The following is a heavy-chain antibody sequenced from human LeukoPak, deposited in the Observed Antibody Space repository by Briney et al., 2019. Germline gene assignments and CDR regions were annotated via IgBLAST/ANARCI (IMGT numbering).Heavy chain of an antibody. D-gene: IGHD5-12*01. Sequence: GGSLRLSCAASGFTFDRSAMSWVRQAPGRGLEWVSSVSGGGDITFYTNSVKGRFAISRDNSNNTLFLQMNSLRAEDTAIYYCAKTPLYGGYDVFFDFWGQGSLVTVSS. CDR3: AKTPLYGGYDVFFDF. V-gene: IGHV3-23*01. J-gene: IGHJ4*02. CDR1: GFTFDRSA. CDR2: VSGGGDIT.